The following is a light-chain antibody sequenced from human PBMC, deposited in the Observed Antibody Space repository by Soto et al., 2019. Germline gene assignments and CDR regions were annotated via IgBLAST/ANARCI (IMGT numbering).Light chain of an antibody. CDR1: QAISTY. CDR2: AAS. CDR3: QQTYSAST. V-gene: IGKV1-39*01. J-gene: IGKJ4*01. Sequence: DIQVTQSPASLSASVGDRVTITCRTSQAISTYLHWYQHKPGKAPDLLIHAASSLHSGVPSRFSGSGSGTDFTLTISSLQAEDFATYYCQQTYSASTVGGGTKVDSK.